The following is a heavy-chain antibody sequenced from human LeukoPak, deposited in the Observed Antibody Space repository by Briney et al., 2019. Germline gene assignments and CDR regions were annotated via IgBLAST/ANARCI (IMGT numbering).Heavy chain of an antibody. Sequence: GGSLRLSCAASGFTFSNAWMSWVRQAPGKGLEWVGRIKSQTDGGTTDYAAPVKGRFTISRDDSKNTLYLQMNSLKTEDTAVYYCTTMEVETTIFFDHWGQGTLVTVSS. J-gene: IGHJ4*02. V-gene: IGHV3-15*01. D-gene: IGHD1-26*01. CDR3: TTMEVETTIFFDH. CDR2: IKSQTDGGTT. CDR1: GFTFSNAW.